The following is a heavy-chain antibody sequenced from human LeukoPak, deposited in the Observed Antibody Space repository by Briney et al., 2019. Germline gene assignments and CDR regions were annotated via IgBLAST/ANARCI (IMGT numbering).Heavy chain of an antibody. Sequence: SETLSLTCTVSDGSISSFYWSWIRQPAGKGLEWIGRIYSDGAFSYNPSLRSRVTMSVDTSKSQFSLKVRSVTAADTAVYYCARVSVVDAFDFWGQGTMVSVSS. CDR1: DGSISSFY. D-gene: IGHD2-2*01. V-gene: IGHV4-4*07. CDR2: IYSDGAF. J-gene: IGHJ3*01. CDR3: ARVSVVDAFDF.